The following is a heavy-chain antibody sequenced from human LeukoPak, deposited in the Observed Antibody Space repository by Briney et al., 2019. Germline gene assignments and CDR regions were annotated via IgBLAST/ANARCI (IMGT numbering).Heavy chain of an antibody. Sequence: GRSLRLSCEASGFIFSNYVMHWVRQAPGEGLEWLAAIDKDGVAQHFANSVEGRFTISRDNLKGTQYLQLDSLRTEDTATYYCAREDWSSGRAGALGFDPWGRGTPVTV. V-gene: IGHV3-30*04. CDR3: AREDWSSGRAGALGFDP. CDR2: IDKDGVAQ. CDR1: GFIFSNYV. D-gene: IGHD3-22*01. J-gene: IGHJ5*02.